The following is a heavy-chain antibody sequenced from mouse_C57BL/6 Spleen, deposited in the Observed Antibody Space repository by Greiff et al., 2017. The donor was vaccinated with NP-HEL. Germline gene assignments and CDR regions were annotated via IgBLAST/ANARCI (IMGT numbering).Heavy chain of an antibody. CDR2: YPGSGNTY. CDR1: YTFTDFYI. V-gene: IGHV1-83*01. Sequence: VQLQQSGPELVKPGASVKMSCKASGYTFTDFYIFWVKQKPEKGLEWIGEIYPGSGNTYYNEKFKGKATLTADTSSSTSEDSAVYFCASYYGSIVYYYAMDYWGQGTSVTVSS. CDR3: SYYGSIVYYYAMDY. D-gene: IGHD1-1*01. J-gene: IGHJ4*01.